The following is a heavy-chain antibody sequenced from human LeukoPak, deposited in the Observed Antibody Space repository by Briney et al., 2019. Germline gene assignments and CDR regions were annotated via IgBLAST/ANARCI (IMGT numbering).Heavy chain of an antibody. Sequence: PGGSLRLSCAASGFTFSSYAMSWVRQAPGKGLEWVSAISGSGGSTYYADSVKGRFTISRDNSKNTLCLQMNSLRAEDTAVYYCAKDLTAYCGGDCYSDDAFGIWGQGTMVTVSS. CDR2: ISGSGGST. D-gene: IGHD2-21*02. CDR1: GFTFSSYA. V-gene: IGHV3-23*01. J-gene: IGHJ3*02. CDR3: AKDLTAYCGGDCYSDDAFGI.